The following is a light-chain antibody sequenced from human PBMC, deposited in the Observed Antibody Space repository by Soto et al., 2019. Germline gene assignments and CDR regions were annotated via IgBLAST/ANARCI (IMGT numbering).Light chain of an antibody. J-gene: IGKJ2*01. CDR1: QTISTY. CDR3: QQSHGILYT. V-gene: IGKV1-39*01. Sequence: DIQMTQSPSSLSASVGDRVTITCRARQTISTYLNWYQQKPGEAPNLLIYAASKLQSGVPSRFSGSGSGTDFTLTISSLQPEDCATYHCQQSHGILYTFGQGTKLENK. CDR2: AAS.